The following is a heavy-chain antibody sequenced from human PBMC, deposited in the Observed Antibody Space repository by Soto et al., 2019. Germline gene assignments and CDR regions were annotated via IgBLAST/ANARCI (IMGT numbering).Heavy chain of an antibody. V-gene: IGHV4-59*01. Sequence: SETLSLTCTVSGGSISSYYWSWIRQPPGKGLEWIGYIYYSGSTNYNPSLKSRVTISVDTSKNQFSLKLSSVTAADTAVYYCARENNWNDGGPYYYYYYMDVWGKGTTVTVSS. CDR3: ARENNWNDGGPYYYYYYMDV. CDR2: IYYSGST. D-gene: IGHD1-1*01. J-gene: IGHJ6*03. CDR1: GGSISSYY.